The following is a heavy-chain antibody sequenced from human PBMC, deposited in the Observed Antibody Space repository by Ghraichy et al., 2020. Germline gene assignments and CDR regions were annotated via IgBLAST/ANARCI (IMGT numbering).Heavy chain of an antibody. Sequence: GSLRLSCAASGFTFSSYVMSWVRQAPGKGLEWVSALSGSGGSRHNADSAKGRFTISRDNSKNTLYLEMNSLRAEDTAVYYCAKPRDGYNLGAFDIWGQGTMVTVSS. CDR1: GFTFSSYV. D-gene: IGHD5-24*01. CDR3: AKPRDGYNLGAFDI. V-gene: IGHV3-23*01. CDR2: LSGSGGSR. J-gene: IGHJ3*02.